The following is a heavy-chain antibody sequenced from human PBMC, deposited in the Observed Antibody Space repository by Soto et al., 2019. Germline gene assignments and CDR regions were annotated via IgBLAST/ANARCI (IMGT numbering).Heavy chain of an antibody. CDR3: ARVERGTATTVVDAFDI. D-gene: IGHD1-1*01. V-gene: IGHV4-30-4*01. CDR1: GGSISSGDYY. J-gene: IGHJ3*02. Sequence: PSETLSLTCTVSGGSISSGDYYWSWIRQPPGKGLEWIGYMNYSGGTHFNPSLKSRVTISVDTSKNQFSLKMSSVTAADTALYYCARVERGTATTVVDAFDIWGPGTMVTVSS. CDR2: MNYSGGT.